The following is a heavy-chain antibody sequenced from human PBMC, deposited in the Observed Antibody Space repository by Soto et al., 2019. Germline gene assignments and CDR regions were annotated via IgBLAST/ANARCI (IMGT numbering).Heavy chain of an antibody. Sequence: GGSLRLSCAASGFTFSSYAMSWVRQAPGKGLEWVSAISGSGGSTYYADSVKGRFTISRDNSKNTLYLQMNSLRAEDTAVYYCAKDLSSPPDIVVVPAARELGAFDIWGQGTMVTVSS. J-gene: IGHJ3*02. D-gene: IGHD2-2*01. V-gene: IGHV3-23*01. CDR2: ISGSGGST. CDR1: GFTFSSYA. CDR3: AKDLSSPPDIVVVPAARELGAFDI.